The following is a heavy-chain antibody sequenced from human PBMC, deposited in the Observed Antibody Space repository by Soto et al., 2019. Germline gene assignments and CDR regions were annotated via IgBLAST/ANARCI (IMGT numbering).Heavy chain of an antibody. CDR2: IIPIFGTA. CDR1: GGTCSSYA. V-gene: IGHV1-69*13. J-gene: IGHJ4*02. D-gene: IGHD4-4*01. Sequence: GASVKVSCKASGGTCSSYAISWLRQSPGQGLEWMGGIIPIFGTANYAQKFQGRVTITADESTSTAYMELSSLRSEDTAVYYCARVRDYSNPSFDYWGQGTLVTVSS. CDR3: ARVRDYSNPSFDY.